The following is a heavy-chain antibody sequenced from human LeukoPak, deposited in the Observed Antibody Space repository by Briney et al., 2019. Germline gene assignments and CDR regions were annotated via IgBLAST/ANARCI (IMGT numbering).Heavy chain of an antibody. CDR3: AKQRSGGSGWCMDY. CDR2: ISYDGSSK. Sequence: GRSLRLSCAASGFTFSSYGMHWVRQAPGKGLEWVAVISYDGSSKYYTDSMEGRFTIPRDDSKNTLYLQMNSLRAEDTAVYYCAKQRSGGSGWCMDYWGQGTLVTVSS. D-gene: IGHD6-19*01. V-gene: IGHV3-30*18. CDR1: GFTFSSYG. J-gene: IGHJ4*02.